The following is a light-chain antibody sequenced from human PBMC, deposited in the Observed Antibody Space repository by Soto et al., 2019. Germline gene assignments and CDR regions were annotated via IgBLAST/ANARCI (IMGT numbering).Light chain of an antibody. Sequence: DIQMTQSPSTLSASVGDRVTITCRASQSISSWLAWYQQKPGKAPKVLIYKASTLENGVTSRFSGSGSGTEFTLTISSVQPEDSATYYCQQYKTHWTFGPGTKVDIK. CDR3: QQYKTHWT. CDR2: KAS. V-gene: IGKV1-5*03. J-gene: IGKJ1*01. CDR1: QSISSW.